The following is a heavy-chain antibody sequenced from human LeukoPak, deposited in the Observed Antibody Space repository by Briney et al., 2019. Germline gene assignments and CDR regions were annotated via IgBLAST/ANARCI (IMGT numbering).Heavy chain of an antibody. CDR1: GFTFSSYG. J-gene: IGHJ4*02. CDR3: ATSYDGSGNN. Sequence: PGRSLRLSCAASGFTFSSYGMHWVRQAPGKGLEWVANIKQDGSAKYHVDSVKGRFTISRDNARNSLYLEMSNLRAEDTAIYYCATSYDGSGNNWGQGTLVTVSS. CDR2: IKQDGSAK. V-gene: IGHV3-7*01. D-gene: IGHD3-22*01.